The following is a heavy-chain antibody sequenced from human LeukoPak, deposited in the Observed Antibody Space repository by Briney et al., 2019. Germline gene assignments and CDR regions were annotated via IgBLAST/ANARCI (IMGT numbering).Heavy chain of an antibody. CDR2: ISSSSSYI. CDR1: GFTFSSYS. CDR3: ARDRGVYDFWSGFDEGAFDI. D-gene: IGHD3-3*01. Sequence: GGALRLSCATSGFTFSSYSMNWGRPAPGEGVEWVSSISSSSSYIYYADSVKGRFTISRDNAKNSLYLQMNSLRAEDTAVYYCARDRGVYDFWSGFDEGAFDIWGQGTMVTVSS. V-gene: IGHV3-21*01. J-gene: IGHJ3*02.